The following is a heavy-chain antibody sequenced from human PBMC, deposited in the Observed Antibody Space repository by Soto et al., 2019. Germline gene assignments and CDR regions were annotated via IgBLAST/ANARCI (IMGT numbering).Heavy chain of an antibody. J-gene: IGHJ4*02. V-gene: IGHV4-4*02. D-gene: IGHD6-13*01. CDR3: ARAPTGYSSSRYYFDY. Sequence: SETLSLTCAVSGGSISSSNWWSWVRQPPGKGLEWIGEIYHSGSTNYNPSLKSRVTISVDKSKNQFSLKLSSVTAADTAVYYCARAPTGYSSSRYYFDYWGQGTLVTVSS. CDR1: GGSISSSNW. CDR2: IYHSGST.